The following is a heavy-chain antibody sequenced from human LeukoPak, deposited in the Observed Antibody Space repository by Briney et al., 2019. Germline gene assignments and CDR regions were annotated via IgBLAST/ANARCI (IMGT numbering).Heavy chain of an antibody. Sequence: PGGSLRLSCAASGFTFSSYWMSWVRQAPGKGLEWVANIKQDGSEKYYVDSVKGRFTISRDNAKNSLYLQMNSLRAEDTGVYYCARDLTGYSGSYSDYWGQGTLVTVSS. D-gene: IGHD1-26*01. CDR2: IKQDGSEK. J-gene: IGHJ4*02. CDR3: ARDLTGYSGSYSDY. CDR1: GFTFSSYW. V-gene: IGHV3-7*01.